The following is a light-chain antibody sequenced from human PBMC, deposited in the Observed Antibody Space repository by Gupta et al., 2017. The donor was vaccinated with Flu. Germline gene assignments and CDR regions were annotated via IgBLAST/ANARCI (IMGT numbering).Light chain of an antibody. CDR1: QSVNSK. CDR2: DAS. Sequence: EIVLTQPPATLSLAPGKRATPSCRASQSVNSKLAWYQQKPGQAPMLINYDASNRASDIPARFSGSGSGTVFALTISGLEPEDFAFYYCQQRTISISFGQGTRLEIK. J-gene: IGKJ5*01. CDR3: QQRTISIS. V-gene: IGKV3-11*01.